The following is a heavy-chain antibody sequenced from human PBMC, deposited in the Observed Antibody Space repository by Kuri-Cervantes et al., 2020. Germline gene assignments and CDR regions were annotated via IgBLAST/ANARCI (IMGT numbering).Heavy chain of an antibody. CDR3: ARPAGGSSQIEYDAFDI. CDR1: GFTLSTYT. Sequence: GGSLRLSCAASGFTLSTYTMNWVRLAPGKGLEWVSSISSSSSYIYYADSVKGRFTISRDNSKYTLYLRMNSLRAEDTAVYYCARPAGGSSQIEYDAFDIWGQGTMVTVSS. J-gene: IGHJ3*02. CDR2: ISSSSSYI. V-gene: IGHV3-21*01. D-gene: IGHD1-26*01.